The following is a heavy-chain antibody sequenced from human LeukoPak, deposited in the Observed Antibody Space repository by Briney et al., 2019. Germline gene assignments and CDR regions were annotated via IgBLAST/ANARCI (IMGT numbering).Heavy chain of an antibody. Sequence: GGSLRLSCAASGFTFSSYAMHWVRQAPGKGLEWVAVISYDGSNKYYADSVKGRFTISRDNSKNTLYLQMNSLRAEDTAVYYCAKGHRITMVRGALDYWGQGTLVTVSS. CDR1: GFTFSSYA. CDR2: ISYDGSNK. CDR3: AKGHRITMVRGALDY. V-gene: IGHV3-30-3*01. J-gene: IGHJ4*02. D-gene: IGHD3-10*01.